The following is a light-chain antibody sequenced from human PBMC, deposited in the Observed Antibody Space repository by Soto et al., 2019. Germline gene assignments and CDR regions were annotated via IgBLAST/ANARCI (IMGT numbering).Light chain of an antibody. CDR1: QGISNY. CDR2: AAS. V-gene: IGKV1-27*01. J-gene: IGKJ1*01. Sequence: DIQMTQSPSSLSASVGDRVNITCRASQGISNYLAWYQQKPGKVPKLLIYAASTLQSGVPSRFSGSGAGTDFTLTIRSLEPEDCAVYYCHQRGSWPRGTFGQGTKVDIK. CDR3: HQRGSWPRGT.